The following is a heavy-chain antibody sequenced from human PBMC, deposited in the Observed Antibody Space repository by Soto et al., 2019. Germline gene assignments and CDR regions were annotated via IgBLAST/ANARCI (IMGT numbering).Heavy chain of an antibody. CDR1: GYSFTSYW. J-gene: IGHJ3*02. CDR2: IDPSDSYT. CDR3: ARHPPMITFGGVIVMNAFDI. Sequence: GESLKISCKASGYSFTSYWISWVRQMPGKGLEWMGRIDPSDSYTNYSPSFQGHVTISADKSSSTAYLQWSSLKASDTAMYYCARHPPMITFGGVIVMNAFDIWGQGTMVTVS. D-gene: IGHD3-16*02. V-gene: IGHV5-10-1*01.